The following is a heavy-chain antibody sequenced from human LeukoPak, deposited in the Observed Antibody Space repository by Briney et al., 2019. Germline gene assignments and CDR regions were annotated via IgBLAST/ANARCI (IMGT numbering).Heavy chain of an antibody. CDR2: IFHSGST. Sequence: PSETLSLTCGVSGGSLSSGNWWSWVRQPPGKGLEWIGEIFHSGSTNFNPSLKSRVTISMDKSKNQFSLEVTSVTAADTAVYYCARNAAYNLDYWGQGILVTVSS. D-gene: IGHD1-14*01. CDR3: ARNAAYNLDY. CDR1: GGSLSSGNW. J-gene: IGHJ4*02. V-gene: IGHV4-4*02.